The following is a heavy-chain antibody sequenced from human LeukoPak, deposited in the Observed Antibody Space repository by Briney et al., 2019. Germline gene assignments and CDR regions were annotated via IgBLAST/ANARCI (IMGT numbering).Heavy chain of an antibody. Sequence: GGSLRLSCAASGLPFTDFWMNWVRLAPGRGLGWLANINPAGNEKYYVDSVKGRFAMSRDNAKNEVYLEMNSLRAEDTGVYYCSGRDSSRSPRAYWGQGTLVSVSS. CDR1: GLPFTDFW. J-gene: IGHJ4*02. D-gene: IGHD6-13*01. V-gene: IGHV3-7*01. CDR3: SGRDSSRSPRAY. CDR2: INPAGNEK.